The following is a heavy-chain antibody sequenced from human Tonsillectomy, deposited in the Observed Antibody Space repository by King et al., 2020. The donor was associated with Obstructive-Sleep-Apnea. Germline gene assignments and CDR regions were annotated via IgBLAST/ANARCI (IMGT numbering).Heavy chain of an antibody. D-gene: IGHD1-26*01. CDR3: AKDREKWEPRYLGC. J-gene: IGHJ4*02. Sequence: VQLVESGGGLVQPGGSLRLSCAASGFTFSSYGMTWVRQAPGKGLEWVSSISDSSGGRTYYADSVMGRFTISRDSSRNTLYLQMDSLRAEDTAVYYCAKDREKWEPRYLGCWGQGTLVTVSS. CDR1: GFTFSSYG. V-gene: IGHV3-23*04. CDR2: ISDSSGGRT.